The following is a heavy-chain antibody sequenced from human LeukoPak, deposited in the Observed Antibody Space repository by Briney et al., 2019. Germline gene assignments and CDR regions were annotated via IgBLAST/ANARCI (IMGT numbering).Heavy chain of an antibody. CDR1: GFTFDDYA. V-gene: IGHV3-9*03. CDR2: ISWNSGSI. Sequence: GRSLRLSCAASGFTFDDYAMHWVRQAPGKGLEASSGISWNSGSIGYADSVKGRFTISRDNAKNSLYLQMNSLRAEDMALYYCARTFYYYDYMDVWGKGTTVTVSS. D-gene: IGHD2-2*01. J-gene: IGHJ6*03. CDR3: ARTFYYYDYMDV.